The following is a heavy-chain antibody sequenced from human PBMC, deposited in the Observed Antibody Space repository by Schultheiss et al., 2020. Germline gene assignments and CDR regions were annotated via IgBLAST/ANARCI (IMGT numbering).Heavy chain of an antibody. CDR2: IYYSGST. CDR1: GGSISSYY. V-gene: IGHV4-59*01. CDR3: ARERKSITIFGVAPGWFDP. D-gene: IGHD3-3*01. J-gene: IGHJ5*02. Sequence: SQTLSLTCTVPGGSISSYYWCWIRQPPGKGLEWIGYIYYSGSTNYNPSLKSRVTISVDTSKNQFSLKLSSVTAADTAVYYCARERKSITIFGVAPGWFDPWGQGTLVTVSS.